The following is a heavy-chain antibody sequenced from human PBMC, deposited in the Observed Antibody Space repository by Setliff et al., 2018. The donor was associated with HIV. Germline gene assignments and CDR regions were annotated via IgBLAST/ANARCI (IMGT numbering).Heavy chain of an antibody. D-gene: IGHD1-26*01. CDR3: ARLRSELGVFDY. CDR1: GGSISSDY. V-gene: IGHV4-59*08. J-gene: IGHJ4*02. CDR2: VYHSGST. Sequence: PSETLSLTCTVSGGSISSDYWSWIRQPPGKGLEWIGYVYHSGSTNYNPSLKSRVTISVDTSKNQFSMKLRSVTAADTAVYYCARLRSELGVFDYWVQGTLGTVSS.